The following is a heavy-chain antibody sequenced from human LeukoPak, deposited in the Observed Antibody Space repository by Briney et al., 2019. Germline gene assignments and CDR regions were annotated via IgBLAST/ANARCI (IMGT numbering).Heavy chain of an antibody. CDR3: ARGKGLTPDY. V-gene: IGHV3-21*01. CDR2: ISSSSSYI. J-gene: IGHJ4*02. D-gene: IGHD4-23*01. CDR1: GFTFSSYS. Sequence: GGSLRLSCAASGFTFSSYSMNWVRQAPGKGLEWVSSISSSSSYIYYADSVKGRFTISRDNAKNSLYLQINSLRAEDTAVYYCARGKGLTPDYWGQGTLVTVSS.